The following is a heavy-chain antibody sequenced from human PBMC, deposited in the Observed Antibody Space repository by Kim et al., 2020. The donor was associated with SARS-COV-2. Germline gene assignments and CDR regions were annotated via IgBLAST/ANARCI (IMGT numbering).Heavy chain of an antibody. D-gene: IGHD3-10*01. V-gene: IGHV1-24*01. CDR2: FDPEDGET. CDR3: AIGYYGSGSPGGFVDAFDI. Sequence: ASVKVSCKVSGYTLTELSMRWVRQAPGKGLEWMGGFDPEDGETIYAQKFQGRVTMTEDTSTDTAYMELSSLRSEDTAVYYCAIGYYGSGSPGGFVDAFDIWGQGTMVTVSS. CDR1: GYTLTELS. J-gene: IGHJ3*02.